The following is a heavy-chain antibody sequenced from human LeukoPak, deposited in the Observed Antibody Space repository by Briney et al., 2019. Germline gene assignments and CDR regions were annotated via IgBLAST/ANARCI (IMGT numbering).Heavy chain of an antibody. CDR2: NIPILGIA. V-gene: IGHV1-69*04. J-gene: IGHJ4*02. CDR1: GGTFSSYA. Sequence: SVSVSCRASGGTFSSYAISWVRQAPGQGLEGRGRNIPILGIANYAQKFPGRVTITADKSTSTAYMELSSLRSEDTAVYYCARKEVMATIPMVDYFDYWGQGTLVTVSS. CDR3: ARKEVMATIPMVDYFDY. D-gene: IGHD5-24*01.